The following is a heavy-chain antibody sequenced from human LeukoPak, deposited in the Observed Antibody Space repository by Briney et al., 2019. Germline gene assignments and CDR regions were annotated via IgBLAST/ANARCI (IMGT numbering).Heavy chain of an antibody. Sequence: SETLSLTCAVYGGSFSGYYWSWIRQPPGKGLEWIGEINHSGSTNYNPSLKSRVTISVDTSKNQFSLKVTSVTAADTAVYYCARESYSSSSGVDYWGQGTLVTVSS. V-gene: IGHV4-34*01. CDR1: GGSFSGYY. CDR3: ARESYSSSSGVDY. D-gene: IGHD6-6*01. J-gene: IGHJ4*02. CDR2: INHSGST.